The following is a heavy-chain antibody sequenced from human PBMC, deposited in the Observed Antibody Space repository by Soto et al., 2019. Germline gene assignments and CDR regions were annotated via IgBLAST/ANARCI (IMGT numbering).Heavy chain of an antibody. Sequence: QVQLVQSGAEVKKPGASVKVSCKASGYTFTSYGISWVRQAPGQGLEWMGWISAYNGNTNYAQKLQGRVTMTADTSPSTAYMELRSLRSDDTAVYYCARVPAATLFLFGRDVWGQGTTVTVSS. CDR3: ARVPAATLFLFGRDV. CDR1: GYTFTSYG. V-gene: IGHV1-18*04. J-gene: IGHJ6*02. D-gene: IGHD2-2*01. CDR2: ISAYNGNT.